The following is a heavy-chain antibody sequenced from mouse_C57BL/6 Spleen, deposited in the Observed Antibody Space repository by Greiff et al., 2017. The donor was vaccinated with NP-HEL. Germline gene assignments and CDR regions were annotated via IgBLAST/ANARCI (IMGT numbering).Heavy chain of an antibody. Sequence: QVQLQQSGAELVRPGTSVKVSCKASGYAFTNYLIEWVKQRPGQGLEWIGVINPGSGGTNYNEKFKGKATLTADKSSSTAYMQLSSLTSEDSAVYFCARKGEDYYGSSYRYFDVWGTGTTVTVSS. CDR1: GYAFTNYL. V-gene: IGHV1-54*01. CDR3: ARKGEDYYGSSYRYFDV. J-gene: IGHJ1*03. CDR2: INPGSGGT. D-gene: IGHD1-1*01.